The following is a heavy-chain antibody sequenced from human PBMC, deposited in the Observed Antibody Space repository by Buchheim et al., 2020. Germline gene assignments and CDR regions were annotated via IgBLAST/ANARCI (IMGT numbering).Heavy chain of an antibody. CDR2: ISSTFSSI. CDR3: ARNEAQWLVLYYYYGMDV. J-gene: IGHJ6*02. Sequence: EVQVVESGGGLVKPGGSLRLSCAASGFTLSTYNMNWVRQAPGKGLEWVSSISSTFSSIYYADSVKGRFTISRDNAKNSLYLQMNSLRAEDTAVYYCARNEAQWLVLYYYYGMDVWGQGTT. CDR1: GFTLSTYN. V-gene: IGHV3-21*01. D-gene: IGHD6-19*01.